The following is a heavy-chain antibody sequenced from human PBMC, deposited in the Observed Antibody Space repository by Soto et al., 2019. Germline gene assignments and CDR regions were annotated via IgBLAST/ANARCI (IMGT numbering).Heavy chain of an antibody. CDR2: ISAYNGNT. D-gene: IGHD5-12*01. CDR1: GYAFTGYG. CDR3: ARDPRVDIVATIRPFDY. J-gene: IGHJ4*02. V-gene: IGHV1-18*01. Sequence: SVKGCCKAPGYAFTGYGISLVRQAPGQGLEWMGWISAYNGNTNYEQKLQGRVTMTTDTSTSTAYMELRSLISDDTAVYYCARDPRVDIVATIRPFDYWGQGTLVTVSS.